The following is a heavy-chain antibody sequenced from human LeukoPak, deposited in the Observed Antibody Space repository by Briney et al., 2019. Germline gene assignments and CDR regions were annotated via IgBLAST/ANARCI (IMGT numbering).Heavy chain of an antibody. D-gene: IGHD3-10*01. J-gene: IGHJ3*02. Sequence: GGSLRLSCAASGFTFSSYSMNWVRQAPGKGLERVSSISSSSSYIYYADSVKGRFTISRDNAKNSLYLQTNSLRAEDTSVYYCARVTYYGSGSCQADAFDIWGQGTMVTVSS. V-gene: IGHV3-21*01. CDR1: GFTFSSYS. CDR3: ARVTYYGSGSCQADAFDI. CDR2: ISSSSSYI.